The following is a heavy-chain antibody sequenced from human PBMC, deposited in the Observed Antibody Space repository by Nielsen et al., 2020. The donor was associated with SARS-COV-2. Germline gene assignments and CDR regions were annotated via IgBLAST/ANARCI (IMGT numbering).Heavy chain of an antibody. D-gene: IGHD6-13*01. V-gene: IGHV3-21*01. CDR2: ISSSSSYI. CDR3: ARDRGYSSWRYYYYGMDV. CDR1: GFTFSSYS. Sequence: GGSLRLSCAASGFTFSSYSMNWVRQAPGKGLEWVSSISSSSSYIYYADSVKGRFTISRDNAKNSLYLQMNSLRAEDTAVYYCARDRGYSSWRYYYYGMDVWGQGTTVTVSS. J-gene: IGHJ6*02.